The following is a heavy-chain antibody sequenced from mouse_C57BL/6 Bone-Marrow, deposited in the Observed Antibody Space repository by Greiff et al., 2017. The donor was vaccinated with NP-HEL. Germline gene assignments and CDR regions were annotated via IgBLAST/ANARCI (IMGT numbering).Heavy chain of an antibody. J-gene: IGHJ2*01. CDR2: IYPGNSDT. CDR1: GYTFTSYW. Sequence: EVQLQESGTVLARPGASVKMSCKTSGYTFTSYWMHWVKQRPGQGLEWIGAIYPGNSDTSYNQKFKGKAKLTAVTSASTAYMELSSLTNEDSAVYYCTRRWLLRWYYFDYWGQGTTLTVSS. D-gene: IGHD2-3*01. CDR3: TRRWLLRWYYFDY. V-gene: IGHV1-5*01.